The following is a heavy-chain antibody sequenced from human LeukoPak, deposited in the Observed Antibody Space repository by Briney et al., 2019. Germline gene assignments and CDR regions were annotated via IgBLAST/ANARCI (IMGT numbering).Heavy chain of an antibody. D-gene: IGHD3-3*01. Sequence: PGGSLRLSCAASGFTFSSYWMSWVRQAPGKGLEWVANIKQDGSEKYYVDSVKGRFTISRDNAKNSLYLQMNSLRAEDTAVYYCARDNITGRFLEWLLYYYGMDVWGQGTTVTVSS. V-gene: IGHV3-7*01. J-gene: IGHJ6*02. CDR1: GFTFSSYW. CDR3: ARDNITGRFLEWLLYYYGMDV. CDR2: IKQDGSEK.